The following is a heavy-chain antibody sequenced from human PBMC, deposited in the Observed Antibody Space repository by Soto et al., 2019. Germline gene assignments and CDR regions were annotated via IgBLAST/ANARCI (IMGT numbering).Heavy chain of an antibody. Sequence: GGSLRLSCAASGFTFSSYDMNWVRQAPGKGLEWVSGVSASGSITSYADSAKGRFTISRDNAKNTVFLQMTGLRAEDTAVYFCAKGDCSGGRCYRGFDYWGQGTLVTVS. CDR2: VSASGSIT. J-gene: IGHJ4*02. D-gene: IGHD2-15*01. CDR3: AKGDCSGGRCYRGFDY. CDR1: GFTFSSYD. V-gene: IGHV3-23*01.